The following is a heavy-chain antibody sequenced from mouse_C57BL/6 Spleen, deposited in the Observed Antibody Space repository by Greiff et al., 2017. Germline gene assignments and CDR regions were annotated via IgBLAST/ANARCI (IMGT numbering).Heavy chain of an antibody. CDR2: IYPGDGDT. D-gene: IGHD1-1*01. CDR1: GYSFSSSW. V-gene: IGHV1-82*01. CDR3: AREGVVPDWYFGV. J-gene: IGHJ1*03. Sequence: VKLQESGPELVKPGASVKISCKASGYSFSSSWMNWVKQRLGKGLEWIGRIYPGDGDTNYNGKFKGKATLTADKSSSTAYMQRSSLTSEDSAVYFCAREGVVPDWYFGVWGTGTTVTVSS.